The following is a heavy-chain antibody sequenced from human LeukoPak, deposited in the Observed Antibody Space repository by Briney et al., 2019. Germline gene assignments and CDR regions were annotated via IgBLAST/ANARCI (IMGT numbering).Heavy chain of an antibody. CDR3: ARGAPNYYFAMDV. V-gene: IGHV4-59*01. CDR1: GGSISGYY. CDR2: FFYSGST. Sequence: PSETLSLTCTVSGGSISGYYWNWIRQPPGKGLEWIGYFFYSGSTDYNPSLKSRVTISVDTSKNQFSLKLSSVTTADTAVYYCARGAPNYYFAMDVWGQGTTVTVSS. J-gene: IGHJ6*02.